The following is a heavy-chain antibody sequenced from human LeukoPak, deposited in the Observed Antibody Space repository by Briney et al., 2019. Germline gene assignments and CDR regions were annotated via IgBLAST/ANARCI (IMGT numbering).Heavy chain of an antibody. V-gene: IGHV1-69*13. J-gene: IGHJ4*02. CDR1: GGTFSIYA. CDR2: IIPIFGTA. D-gene: IGHD3-22*01. CDR3: ASPPIGSSGYYFDY. Sequence: GASVKVSCKASGGTFSIYAISWVRQAPGQGLEWMGGIIPIFGTANYAQKFQGRVTITADESTSTAYMELSSLRSEDTAVYYCASPPIGSSGYYFDYWGQGTLVTVSS.